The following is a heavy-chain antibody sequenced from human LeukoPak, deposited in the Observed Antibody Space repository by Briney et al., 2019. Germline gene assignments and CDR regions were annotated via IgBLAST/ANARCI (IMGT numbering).Heavy chain of an antibody. CDR2: ISAYNGNT. CDR1: GYTFTSYG. V-gene: IGHV1-18*01. CDR3: ARRSSSWPQEYYFDY. J-gene: IGHJ4*02. D-gene: IGHD6-13*01. Sequence: ASVKVSCKASGYTFTSYGISWVRQAPGQGLEWMGWISAYNGNTNYAQKLQGRVTMTTDTSTRTAYMELRSLRSNDTAVYYCARRSSSWPQEYYFDYWGQGTLVTVS.